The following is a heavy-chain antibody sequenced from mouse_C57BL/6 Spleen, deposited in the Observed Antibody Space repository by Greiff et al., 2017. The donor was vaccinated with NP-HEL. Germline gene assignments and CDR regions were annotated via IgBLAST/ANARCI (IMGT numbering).Heavy chain of an antibody. CDR1: GFTFSSYG. CDR2: ISSGGSYT. V-gene: IGHV5-6*02. D-gene: IGHD3-3*01. Sequence: DVKLVESGGDLVKPGGSLKLSCAASGFTFSSYGMSWVRQTPDKRLEWVATISSGGSYTYYPDSVKGRFTISRDNAKNTLYLQMSSLKSEDTAMYYCARHRTAGGFAYWGQGTLVTVSA. CDR3: ARHRTAGGFAY. J-gene: IGHJ3*01.